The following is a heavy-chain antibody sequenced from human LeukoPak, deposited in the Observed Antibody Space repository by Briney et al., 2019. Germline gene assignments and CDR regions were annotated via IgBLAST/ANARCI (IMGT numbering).Heavy chain of an antibody. V-gene: IGHV3-21*04. J-gene: IGHJ4*02. CDR3: AREPSYYYGSGSYDYLDY. D-gene: IGHD3-10*01. CDR1: GFTFSSYA. Sequence: GGSLRLSCAASGFTFSSYAMSWVRQAPGKGLEWVSAISSSGSTIYYADSVKGRFTISRDNAKNSLYLQMNSLRAEDTAVYYCAREPSYYYGSGSYDYLDYWGQGTLVTVSS. CDR2: ISSSGSTI.